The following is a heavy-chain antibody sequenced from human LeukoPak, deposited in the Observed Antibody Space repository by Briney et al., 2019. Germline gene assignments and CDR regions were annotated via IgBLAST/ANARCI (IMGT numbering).Heavy chain of an antibody. D-gene: IGHD2-2*01. CDR1: GGSFSGYY. CDR3: ARLLVPAASLTINWFDP. J-gene: IGHJ5*02. CDR2: INHSGST. Sequence: SETLSLTCAVYGGSFSGYYWSWTRQPPGKGLEWIGEINHSGSTNYNPSLKSRVTISVDTSKNQFSLKLSSVTAADTAVYYCARLLVPAASLTINWFDPWGQGTLVTVSS. V-gene: IGHV4-34*01.